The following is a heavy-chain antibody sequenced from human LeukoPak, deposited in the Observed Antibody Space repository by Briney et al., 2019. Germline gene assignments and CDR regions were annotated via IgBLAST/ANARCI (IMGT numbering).Heavy chain of an antibody. CDR2: IIPIFGTA. D-gene: IGHD6-13*01. Sequence: SVKVSCKASGGTFSSYAISWVRQAPGQGLEWMGGIIPIFGTANYAQKFQGRVTITADESTSTAYMELSSLRSEDTAVYYCANLGGIAASFGYFDYWGQGTLVTVSS. CDR3: ANLGGIAASFGYFDY. CDR1: GGTFSSYA. V-gene: IGHV1-69*01. J-gene: IGHJ4*02.